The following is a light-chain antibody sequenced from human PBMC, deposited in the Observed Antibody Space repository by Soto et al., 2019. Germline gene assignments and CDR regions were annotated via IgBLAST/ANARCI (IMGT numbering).Light chain of an antibody. CDR2: VAS. J-gene: IGKJ1*01. Sequence: DSQITQSPSSLSASVGDRITIACRASQAIDRSLNWYQQKPGIAPKLIIYVASNLQSGVPSRFSGSGSGTDFTLTISSLQPEDFATYYCQQSYSSPRTFGQGTKVDIK. CDR1: QAIDRS. CDR3: QQSYSSPRT. V-gene: IGKV1-39*01.